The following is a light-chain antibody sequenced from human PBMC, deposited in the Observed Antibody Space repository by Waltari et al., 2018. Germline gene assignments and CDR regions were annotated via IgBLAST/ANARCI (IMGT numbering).Light chain of an antibody. V-gene: IGKV3-11*01. CDR1: QSVNNF. CDR3: QQRSNLLT. CDR2: DAS. Sequence: EVVLTQTPATLPLSPGERATLPCRASQSVNNFVGWYQQKSGQAPRLLIYDASNRAASVPGRFRGSGSGTEFTLTITSLEPEDFAIYYCQQRSNLLTFGGGTKVEIK. J-gene: IGKJ4*01.